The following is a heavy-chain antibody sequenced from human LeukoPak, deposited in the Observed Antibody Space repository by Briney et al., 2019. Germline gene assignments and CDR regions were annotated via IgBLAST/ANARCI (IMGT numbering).Heavy chain of an antibody. V-gene: IGHV4-39*02. J-gene: IGHJ5*02. D-gene: IGHD2-8*01. CDR2: IFYSGST. CDR1: GGSISSSSYF. CDR3: ARDSMYATNWYDP. Sequence: SETLSLTCTVSGGSISSSSYFWGWIRQPPGKGLEWIGSIFYSGSTYYNPSLNSRVTISIDTSKNQFSLRLSSVTAADTAVYYCARDSMYATNWYDPWGQGTLVTVSS.